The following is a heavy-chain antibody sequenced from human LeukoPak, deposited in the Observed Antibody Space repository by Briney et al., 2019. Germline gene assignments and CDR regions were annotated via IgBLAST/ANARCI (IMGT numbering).Heavy chain of an antibody. J-gene: IGHJ4*02. CDR1: GFTFSSYG. CDR2: ISYDGSNK. V-gene: IGHV3-30*18. CDR3: AKGTRIVVVPAALFDY. D-gene: IGHD2-2*01. Sequence: GGSLRLSCAASGFTFSSYGMHWVRQAPGKGLEWVAVISYDGSNKYYADSVKGRFTISRDNSKNTLYLQMNSLRAEDTAVYYCAKGTRIVVVPAALFDYWGQGTLVTVSS.